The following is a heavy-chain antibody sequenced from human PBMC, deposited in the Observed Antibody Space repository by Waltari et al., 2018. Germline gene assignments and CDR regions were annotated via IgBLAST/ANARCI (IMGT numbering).Heavy chain of an antibody. D-gene: IGHD2-21*01. V-gene: IGHV3-30*04. CDR2: ISYNARNI. Sequence: QVQLVESGGGVVQPGRSLRLSCAASEFTFSTSAMHWVRQATGKGLEWVAVISYNARNIYYVDSVKGRFTISRDNSKKTLYLQMDSLRAEDTAVYYCARDYCDRTYCHGMDVWGQGTTVTVSS. CDR1: EFTFSTSA. J-gene: IGHJ6*02. CDR3: ARDYCDRTYCHGMDV.